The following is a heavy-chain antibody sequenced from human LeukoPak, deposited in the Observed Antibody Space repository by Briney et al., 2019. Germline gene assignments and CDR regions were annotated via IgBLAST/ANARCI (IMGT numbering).Heavy chain of an antibody. D-gene: IGHD3-22*01. CDR2: ISYDGSNK. J-gene: IGHJ4*02. V-gene: IGHV3-30*04. Sequence: PGGSLRLSCAASGFTFSSYAMHWVRQAPGKGLEWVAVISYDGSNKYYADSVKGRFTISRDNSKNTLYLQMNSLRAEDTAVYYCARDYGSAYYDSTPLDYWGQGTLVTVSS. CDR3: ARDYGSAYYDSTPLDY. CDR1: GFTFSSYA.